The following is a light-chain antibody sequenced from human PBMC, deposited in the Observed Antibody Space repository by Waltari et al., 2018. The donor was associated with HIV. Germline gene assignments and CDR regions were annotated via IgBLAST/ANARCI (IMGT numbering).Light chain of an antibody. V-gene: IGLV3-19*01. Sequence: SSELAQDPAVSVALGQTVRIPCQGDSVRSYYASWYQQKPGQAPVIVVYGENNRPSGIPDRFSGSTSGNTASLTIAGAQAEDEADYYCNSRDSSGHWFFGGGTKVTVL. CDR1: SVRSYY. CDR2: GEN. CDR3: NSRDSSGHWF. J-gene: IGLJ3*02.